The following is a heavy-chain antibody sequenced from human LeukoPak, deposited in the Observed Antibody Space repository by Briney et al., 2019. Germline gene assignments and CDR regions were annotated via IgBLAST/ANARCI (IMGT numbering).Heavy chain of an antibody. CDR2: IIPIFGTA. CDR3: ARGRSGWDGVHDY. V-gene: IGHV1-69*05. D-gene: IGHD6-19*01. CDR1: GGTFSSYA. Sequence: SVEVSCKASGGTFSSYAISWVRQAPGQGLEWMGRIIPIFGTANYAQKFQGRVTITTDESTSTAYMELSSLRSEDTAVYYCARGRSGWDGVHDYWGQGTLVTVSS. J-gene: IGHJ4*02.